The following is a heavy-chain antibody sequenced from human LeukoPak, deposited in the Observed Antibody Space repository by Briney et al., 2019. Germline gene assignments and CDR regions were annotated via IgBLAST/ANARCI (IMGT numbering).Heavy chain of an antibody. J-gene: IGHJ4*02. V-gene: IGHV3-23*01. CDR2: INGGGDAT. D-gene: IGHD2-21*01. Sequence: GGSLRLSCAASGFTFNNYAMGWVRQPPGKGLEWLSAINGGGDATKYADSVKGRFTISRDNSKNTLSLQMSSLRAEDTAIYYCAKLDCGADGCKLLNYWGQGTLVTVSS. CDR1: GFTFNNYA. CDR3: AKLDCGADGCKLLNY.